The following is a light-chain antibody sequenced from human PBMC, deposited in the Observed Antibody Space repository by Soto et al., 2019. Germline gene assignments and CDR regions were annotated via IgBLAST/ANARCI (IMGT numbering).Light chain of an antibody. Sequence: IVMTQSPATLSVSPGERATLSCRAGQTIYSNVAWYQQRPGQAHRLLIYRASTRATGVPARFSGSGSGTEFTLTISGLQSEDFALYYCQQYQNLWTFGQGTKVEIK. J-gene: IGKJ1*01. V-gene: IGKV3-15*01. CDR2: RAS. CDR1: QTIYSN. CDR3: QQYQNLWT.